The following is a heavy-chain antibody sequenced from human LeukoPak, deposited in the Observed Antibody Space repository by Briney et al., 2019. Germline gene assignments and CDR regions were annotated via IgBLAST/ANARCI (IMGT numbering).Heavy chain of an antibody. D-gene: IGHD3-10*01. Sequence: PSETLSLTCTVSGGSISSHYWSWIRQAPGKGLEWIGYIYYSGSTNYNPSLKSRVTISVDTSKNQFSLKLSSVTAADTAVYYCARVGSDWFDPWGQGTLVTVSS. CDR1: GGSISSHY. CDR2: IYYSGST. J-gene: IGHJ5*02. V-gene: IGHV4-59*11. CDR3: ARVGSDWFDP.